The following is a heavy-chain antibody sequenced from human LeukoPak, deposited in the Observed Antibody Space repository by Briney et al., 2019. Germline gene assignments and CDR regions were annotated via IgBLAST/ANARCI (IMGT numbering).Heavy chain of an antibody. Sequence: GGSLRLSCAASGFTFSSYEMNWVRQAPGRGLEWVSYISSSGSTIYYADSVKGRFTISRDNAKNSLYLQMNSLRAEDTAVYYCAREGKYTDVFDIWGQGTMVTVSS. CDR3: AREGKYTDVFDI. CDR1: GFTFSSYE. CDR2: ISSSGSTI. J-gene: IGHJ3*02. V-gene: IGHV3-48*03. D-gene: IGHD6-6*01.